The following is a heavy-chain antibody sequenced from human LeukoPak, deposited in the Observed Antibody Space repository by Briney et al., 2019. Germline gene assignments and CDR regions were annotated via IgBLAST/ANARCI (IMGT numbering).Heavy chain of an antibody. J-gene: IGHJ4*02. CDR2: IYYSGST. V-gene: IGHV4-59*01. CDR1: GGSISSYY. D-gene: IGHD6-13*01. Sequence: SETLSLTCTVSGGSISSYYWSWIRQPPGKGLEWIGYIYYSGSTNYNPSLKSRVTISVDTSKNQFSLKLSSVTAADTAVYYCARSLDNIAADPGYWGQGTLVTVSS. CDR3: ARSLDNIAADPGY.